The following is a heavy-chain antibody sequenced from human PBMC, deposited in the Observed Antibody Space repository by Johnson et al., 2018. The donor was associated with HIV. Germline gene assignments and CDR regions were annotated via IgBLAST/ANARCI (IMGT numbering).Heavy chain of an antibody. CDR3: ARRADAFDI. Sequence: VQLVESGGGVVRPGGSLRLSCAASGFTFDDYGMSWVRQAPGKGLEWVSFIYSGGTTYYAGSVKGRFTISRENAKNSLYLPMNSLRAGDTAVYYCARRADAFDIWGQGTMVTVSS. CDR2: IYSGGTT. V-gene: IGHV3-20*04. CDR1: GFTFDDYG. J-gene: IGHJ3*02.